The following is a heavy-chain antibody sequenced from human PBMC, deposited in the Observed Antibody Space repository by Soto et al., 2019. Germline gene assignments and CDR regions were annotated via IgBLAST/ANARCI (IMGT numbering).Heavy chain of an antibody. CDR3: ARGLVVVPAAGPYYFDY. J-gene: IGHJ4*02. CDR2: INHSGST. Sequence: SETLSLTCAVYGGSFSGYYWSWIRQPPGKGLEWIGEINHSGSTNYNPSLKSRVTISVDTSKNQFSLKLSSVTAVDTAVYYCARGLVVVPAAGPYYFDYWGQGTLVTVSS. V-gene: IGHV4-34*01. D-gene: IGHD2-2*01. CDR1: GGSFSGYY.